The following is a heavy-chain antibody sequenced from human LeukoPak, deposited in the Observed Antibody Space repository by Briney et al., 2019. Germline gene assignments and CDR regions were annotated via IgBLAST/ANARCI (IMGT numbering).Heavy chain of an antibody. V-gene: IGHV3-23*01. CDR3: AKDGGYDHYFDY. CDR2: ISGSGGST. J-gene: IGHJ4*02. Sequence: GGTLRLSCAASGFTFSSYGMSWVRQAPGKGLEWVSAISGSGGSTYYADSVKGRFTISRDNSKNTLYLQMNSLRAEDTAVYYCAKDGGYDHYFDYWGQGTLVTVSS. D-gene: IGHD5-12*01. CDR1: GFTFSSYG.